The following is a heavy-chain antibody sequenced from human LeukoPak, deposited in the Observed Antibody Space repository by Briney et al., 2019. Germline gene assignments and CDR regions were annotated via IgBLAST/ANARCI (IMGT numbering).Heavy chain of an antibody. CDR2: INHSGST. J-gene: IGHJ4*02. D-gene: IGHD2-21*01. V-gene: IGHV4-34*01. CDR3: ARQDHIMVVIPLD. Sequence: SETLSLTCAVYGGSFSGYYWSWIRQPPWKGLEWIGEINHSGSTNYNPSLKSRVTISVDTSKNQFSLKLSSVTAADTAVYYCARQDHIMVVIPLDWGQGTLVTVSS. CDR1: GGSFSGYY.